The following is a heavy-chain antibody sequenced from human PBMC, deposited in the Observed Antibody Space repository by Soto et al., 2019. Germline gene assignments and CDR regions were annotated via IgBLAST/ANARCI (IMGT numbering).Heavy chain of an antibody. D-gene: IGHD6-19*01. Sequence: PGGSLRLSCAASRFTFSTYSMNWVRQAPGKGLEWVSSISSSSSYIYYADSAKGRFTISRDNAKNSLYLQMNSLRGDDTAVYYCARDPPYSSGWPYFDYWGQGTLVTVSS. CDR1: RFTFSTYS. J-gene: IGHJ4*02. V-gene: IGHV3-21*01. CDR3: ARDPPYSSGWPYFDY. CDR2: ISSSSSYI.